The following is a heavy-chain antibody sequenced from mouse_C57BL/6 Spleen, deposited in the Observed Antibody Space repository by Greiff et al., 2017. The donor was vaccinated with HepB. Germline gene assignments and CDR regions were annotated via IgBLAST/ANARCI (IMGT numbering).Heavy chain of an antibody. CDR3: ARYYGNPYAMDY. J-gene: IGHJ4*01. CDR1: GYAFSSSW. CDR2: IYPGDGDT. D-gene: IGHD2-1*01. Sequence: VQLQQSGPELVKPGASVKISCKASGYAFSSSWMNWVKQRPGKGLEWIGRIYPGDGDTNYNGKFKGKATLTADKSSSTAYMQLSSLTSEDSAVYFCARYYGNPYAMDYWGQGTSVTVSS. V-gene: IGHV1-82*01.